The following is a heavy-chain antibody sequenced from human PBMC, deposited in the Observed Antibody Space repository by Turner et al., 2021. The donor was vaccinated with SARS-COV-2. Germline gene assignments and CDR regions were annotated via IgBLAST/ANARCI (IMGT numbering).Heavy chain of an antibody. V-gene: IGHV4-39*01. D-gene: IGHD1-26*01. CDR3: ARQSPELRVDYFDY. Sequence: QLQLQESGPGLVKPSGTLSLTCTFSGCSISSTSYYWGWFRQPPGKGLECVGTIYYRGSTYYNPSLKRRVTISVDTSKNQFSLRLSSVTAADTAVYYCARQSPELRVDYFDYWGQGTLVTVSS. CDR1: GCSISSTSYY. CDR2: IYYRGST. J-gene: IGHJ4*02.